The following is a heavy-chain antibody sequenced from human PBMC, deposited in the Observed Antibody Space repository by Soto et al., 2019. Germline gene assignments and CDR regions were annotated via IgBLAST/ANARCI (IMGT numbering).Heavy chain of an antibody. CDR3: ARVPISGDYDILTGDIDF. V-gene: IGHV1-18*01. D-gene: IGHD3-9*01. Sequence: GASVKGSCKASGYNFFSYGIGWVRQTPGQGLEWMGWISDYKGNTYYAQKFQGRVTMTTDRSASTAYMDLRSLKSDDTAVYYCARVPISGDYDILTGDIDFWGHGTRVTVSS. CDR2: ISDYKGNT. CDR1: GYNFFSYG. J-gene: IGHJ4*01.